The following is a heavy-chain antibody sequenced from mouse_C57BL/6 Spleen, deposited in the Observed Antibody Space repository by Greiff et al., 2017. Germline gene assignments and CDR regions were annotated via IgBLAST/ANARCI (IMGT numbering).Heavy chain of an antibody. D-gene: IGHD2-5*01. J-gene: IGHJ4*01. CDR2: IYPGDGDT. Sequence: QVHVKQSGAELVKPGASVKISCKASGYAFSSYWMNWVKQRPGKGLEWIGQIYPGDGDTNYNGKFKGKATLTADKSSSTAYMQLSSLTSEDSAVYFCARRNSNYDAMDYWGQGTSVTVSS. V-gene: IGHV1-80*01. CDR1: GYAFSSYW. CDR3: ARRNSNYDAMDY.